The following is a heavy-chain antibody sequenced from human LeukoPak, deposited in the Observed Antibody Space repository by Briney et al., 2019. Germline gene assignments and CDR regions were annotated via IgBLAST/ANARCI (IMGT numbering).Heavy chain of an antibody. J-gene: IGHJ5*02. D-gene: IGHD3-10*01. CDR2: INHSGST. CDR3: ARHIITMVRGALRWFDP. CDR1: GGSFSVYY. V-gene: IGHV4-34*01. Sequence: TPSETLSLTCAVYGGSFSVYYWSWIRQPPGKGLEWIGEINHSGSTNYTPPLKSRVTISVDTSKNQFSLKLSSVTAADTAVYYCARHIITMVRGALRWFDPWGQGTLVTVSS.